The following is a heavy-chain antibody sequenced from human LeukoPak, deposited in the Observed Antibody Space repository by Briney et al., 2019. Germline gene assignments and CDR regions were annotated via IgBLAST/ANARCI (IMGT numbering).Heavy chain of an antibody. D-gene: IGHD3-22*01. CDR1: GYTFTSYD. Sequence: AAVTVSFMSTGYTFTSYDINWVRQATGQGLEGMGWMNPNSGNTGYAQKFQGRVTMTRNTSISTAYMELSSLRSEDTAVYYCARAIPNNYYDSSGHNFDYWGQGTLVTVSS. CDR3: ARAIPNNYYDSSGHNFDY. J-gene: IGHJ4*02. V-gene: IGHV1-8*01. CDR2: MNPNSGNT.